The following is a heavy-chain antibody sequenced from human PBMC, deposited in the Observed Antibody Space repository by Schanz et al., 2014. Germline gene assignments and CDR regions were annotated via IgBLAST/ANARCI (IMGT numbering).Heavy chain of an antibody. D-gene: IGHD5-18*01. Sequence: QVQLVESGGGVVQPGRSLRLSCAASGFTFSTCAMHWVRQAPGKGLEWVAVISYEGNDKYYGDSVKGRFTISRDDSTNTLYLQMNSLKTEDTAVYYCTTGGRRGYSHYFYGMDVWGQGTTVTVSS. CDR3: TTGGRRGYSHYFYGMDV. J-gene: IGHJ6*02. CDR1: GFTFSTCA. CDR2: ISYEGNDK. V-gene: IGHV3-30*04.